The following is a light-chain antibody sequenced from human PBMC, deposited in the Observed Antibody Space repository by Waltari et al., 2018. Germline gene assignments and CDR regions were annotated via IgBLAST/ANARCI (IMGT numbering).Light chain of an antibody. CDR3: CSYAGSYTYV. V-gene: IGLV2-11*01. J-gene: IGLJ1*01. CDR2: DVS. CDR1: SSDVGGYNY. Sequence: QSALTQPRSVSGSPGQSVTISCTGTSSDVGGYNYVSWYQQHTGKVPKLMIYDVSERPSGVPDRFSGSKSGYTASLTISGRQAEDEAAYYCCSYAGSYTYVFGAGTEVTVL.